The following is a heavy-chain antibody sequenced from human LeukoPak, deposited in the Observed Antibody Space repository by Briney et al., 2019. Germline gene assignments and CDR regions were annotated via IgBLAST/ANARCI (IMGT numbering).Heavy chain of an antibody. CDR3: ARRSGSYMPFDY. CDR1: GGSISSSSYY. Sequence: KPSETLSLTCTVSGGSISSSSYYWGWIRQPPGKGLEWIGSIYYSGSTYYNPSLKSRVTISVYTSKNQFSLKLSSVTAADTAVYYCARRSGSYMPFDYWGQGTLVTVSS. V-gene: IGHV4-39*01. J-gene: IGHJ4*02. D-gene: IGHD1-26*01. CDR2: IYYSGST.